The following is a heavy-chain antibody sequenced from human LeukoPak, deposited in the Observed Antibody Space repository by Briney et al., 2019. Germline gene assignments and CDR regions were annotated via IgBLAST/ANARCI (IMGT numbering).Heavy chain of an antibody. J-gene: IGHJ5*02. Sequence: SETLSLTCSVSGASFSTNYWSWIRQPPGRGLEWVGYVFDSGSTNYNPSLNSRVTISVDTSTKQFSLRLSSVTAADTAVYYCAGAAIRLGGTYNWFDPWGQGTLVTVSS. CDR1: GASFSTNY. CDR2: VFDSGST. CDR3: AGAAIRLGGTYNWFDP. D-gene: IGHD3-16*01. V-gene: IGHV4-59*01.